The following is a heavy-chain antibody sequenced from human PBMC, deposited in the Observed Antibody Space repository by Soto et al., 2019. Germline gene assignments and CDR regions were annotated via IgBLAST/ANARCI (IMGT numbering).Heavy chain of an antibody. CDR2: IYYSGST. V-gene: IGHV4-30-4*01. Sequence: SETLSLTCTVSGGSISSGDYYWSWIRQPPGKGLEWIGYIYYSGSTYYNPSLKSRVTISVDTSKNQFSLKLSSVTAADTAVYYCARVPLVYDRSGFDAFAIWGQGTMVTVSS. D-gene: IGHD3-22*01. CDR3: ARVPLVYDRSGFDAFAI. CDR1: GGSISSGDYY. J-gene: IGHJ3*02.